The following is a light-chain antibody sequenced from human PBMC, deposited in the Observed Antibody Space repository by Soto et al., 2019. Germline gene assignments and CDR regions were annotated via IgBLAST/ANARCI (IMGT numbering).Light chain of an antibody. Sequence: EVVLTQSPGTLSLSPGERATLSCRASQSVSRRYLAWYQQKPGQAPRLLIFGPSSSATGIPDRFSGSVSGTDFTLTISSLEPEDFAVYYCLQYDTSPPRYTFGQGTKLEIK. V-gene: IGKV3-20*01. CDR1: QSVSRRY. J-gene: IGKJ2*01. CDR3: LQYDTSPPRYT. CDR2: GPS.